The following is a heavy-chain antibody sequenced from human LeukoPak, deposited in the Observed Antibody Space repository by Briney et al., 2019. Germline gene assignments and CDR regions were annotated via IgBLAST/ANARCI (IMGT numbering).Heavy chain of an antibody. CDR3: ARGLFVRSSSPGYFDY. CDR1: GYTFTSYA. D-gene: IGHD6-6*01. CDR2: IIPILGIA. Sequence: SVKVSCKASGYTFTSYAISWVRQAPGQGLEWMGRIIPILGIANYAQKFQGRVTITADKSTSTAYMELSSLRSEDTAVYYCARGLFVRSSSPGYFDYWGQGTLVTVSS. J-gene: IGHJ4*02. V-gene: IGHV1-69*04.